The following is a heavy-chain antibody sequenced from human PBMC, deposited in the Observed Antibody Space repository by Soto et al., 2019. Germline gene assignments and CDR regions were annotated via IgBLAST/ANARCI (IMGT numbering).Heavy chain of an antibody. D-gene: IGHD3-3*01. Sequence: QVQLVQSGAEVKKPGASVKVSCKASGYLFSYYAMHWVRQAPGQRLEWMGWINAANGNTKTSQKFQGRVNFTRDTSASTTYMELSSLRSEDTAVYYCARDQRRDYDFWIGYSQGFDSWGQGTLVTVSS. V-gene: IGHV1-3*01. J-gene: IGHJ4*02. CDR1: GYLFSYYA. CDR2: INAANGNT. CDR3: ARDQRRDYDFWIGYSQGFDS.